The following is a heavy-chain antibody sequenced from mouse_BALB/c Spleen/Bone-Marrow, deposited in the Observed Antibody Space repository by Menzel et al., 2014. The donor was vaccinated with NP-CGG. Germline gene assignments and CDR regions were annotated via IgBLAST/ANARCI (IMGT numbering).Heavy chain of an antibody. CDR1: GFSLTSYG. V-gene: IGHV2-2*02. CDR2: IWSGGNT. CDR3: ARNWGDCLLFSY. D-gene: IGHD2-13*01. Sequence: VQLQQSGPGLVQPSQSLSIACTVSGFSLTSYGVHWVRQSPGKGLEWLGVIWSGGNTDYNAAFISRLSISKDNSKSXVFFKKKTLQDSDTHIYCCARNWGDCLLFSYWAQETLVTVSA. J-gene: IGHJ3*01.